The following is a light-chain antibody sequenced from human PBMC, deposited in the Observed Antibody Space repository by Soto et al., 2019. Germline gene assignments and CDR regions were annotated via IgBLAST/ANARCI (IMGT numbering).Light chain of an antibody. J-gene: IGKJ1*01. CDR3: QQYNSYHWT. CDR2: DAS. V-gene: IGKV1-5*01. Sequence: DIQMTQSPSTLSASVGDRVTITCRASQSISNWLAWYQHKPGKAPKLLVYDASSLEGGVPSTFSGSGSGTEFTLTISSLQPDDFATYYCQQYNSYHWTFGQGTKVEI. CDR1: QSISNW.